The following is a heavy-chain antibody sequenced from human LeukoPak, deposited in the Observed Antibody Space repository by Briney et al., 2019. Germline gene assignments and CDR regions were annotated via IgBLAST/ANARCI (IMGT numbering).Heavy chain of an antibody. D-gene: IGHD2-2*03. J-gene: IGHJ4*02. CDR3: ARPGYCSNTSCTRSPFDY. CDR2: VYYSGST. Sequence: PSETLSLTCTVSGDSISSSSFYWDWIRQPPGKGLEWIGSVYYSGSTYYNPSLKSRVTISVDTSKNQFSLKLSSVTAADTAVYYCARPGYCSNTSCTRSPFDYWGQGTLVTVSS. V-gene: IGHV4-39*01. CDR1: GDSISSSSFY.